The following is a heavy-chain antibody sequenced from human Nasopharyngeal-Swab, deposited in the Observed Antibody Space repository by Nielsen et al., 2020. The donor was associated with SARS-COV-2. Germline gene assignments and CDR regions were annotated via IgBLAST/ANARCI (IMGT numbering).Heavy chain of an antibody. Sequence: GESLKISCAASGFTFSSYAMSWVRQAPGKGLECVSGISRSGGSTYYADSVKGRFTISRDNSKNTLYLQMNSLRAEDTALYYCVKDMIQDFDWLPRYFDYWGQGNLVTVSS. CDR1: GFTFSSYA. CDR2: ISRSGGST. D-gene: IGHD3-9*01. CDR3: VKDMIQDFDWLPRYFDY. J-gene: IGHJ4*02. V-gene: IGHV3-23*01.